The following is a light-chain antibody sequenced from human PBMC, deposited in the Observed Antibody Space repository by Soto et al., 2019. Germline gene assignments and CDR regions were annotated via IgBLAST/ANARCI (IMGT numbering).Light chain of an antibody. CDR1: QSINNL. CDR3: QQSSSTPT. CDR2: GAS. J-gene: IGKJ4*01. Sequence: DIQMTQSPSSLSASVGDRVTITCRASQSINNLLNWYQQKPGKAPKLLIYGASRLESGVPSRFSGSGSGTDFTLNISDMQPEDFATYFCQQSSSTPTFGGGTNVDI. V-gene: IGKV1-39*01.